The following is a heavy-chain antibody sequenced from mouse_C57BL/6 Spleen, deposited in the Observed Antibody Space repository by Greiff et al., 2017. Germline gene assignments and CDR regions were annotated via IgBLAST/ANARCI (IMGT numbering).Heavy chain of an antibody. CDR1: GYAFSSSW. CDR3: AKTDYGSSYFAD. J-gene: IGHJ3*01. CDR2: IYPGDGDT. V-gene: IGHV1-82*01. D-gene: IGHD1-1*01. Sequence: QVQLQQSGPELVKPGASVKISCKASGYAFSSSWMNWVKQRPGKGLEWIGRIYPGDGDTNYNGKFKGKATLTADKSSSTAYMQLSSLTSEDAAVYCGAKTDYGSSYFADWGQGTLVTVSA.